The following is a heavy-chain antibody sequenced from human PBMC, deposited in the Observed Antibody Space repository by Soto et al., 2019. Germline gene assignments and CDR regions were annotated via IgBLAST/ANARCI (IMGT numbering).Heavy chain of an antibody. V-gene: IGHV3-74*01. Sequence: EVQLVESGGGLVQPGGSLRLSCAASGLTFSSYWMHWVRQAPGKGLVWVSRINSDGSSTSYADSVKGRFTISRDNAKNTLYLQMNSLRAEDTAVYYCARDRVHCGGDCYTDYYYYYGMDVWGQGTTVTVSS. J-gene: IGHJ6*02. D-gene: IGHD2-21*02. CDR1: GLTFSSYW. CDR2: INSDGSST. CDR3: ARDRVHCGGDCYTDYYYYYGMDV.